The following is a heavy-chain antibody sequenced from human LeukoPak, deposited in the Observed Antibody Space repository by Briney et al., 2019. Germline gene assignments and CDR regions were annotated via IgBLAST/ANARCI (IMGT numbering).Heavy chain of an antibody. CDR2: ITGSGGVT. CDR1: GFTFDDYA. Sequence: GGSLRLSCAGSGFTFDDYAINWVRQAPGKGLEWVSAITGSGGVTFYTDSVKDRFTISRDNSKNMVYLQMNSLRAEDTAVYYCAKEEWLGKMNYFDHWGQGTLVTVSS. J-gene: IGHJ4*02. D-gene: IGHD6-19*01. V-gene: IGHV3-23*01. CDR3: AKEEWLGKMNYFDH.